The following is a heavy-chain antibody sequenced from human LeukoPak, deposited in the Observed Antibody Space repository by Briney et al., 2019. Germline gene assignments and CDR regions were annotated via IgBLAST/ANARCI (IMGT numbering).Heavy chain of an antibody. CDR2: IYPGDSDT. CDR1: GYIFTSYW. Sequence: ESLKISCKGSGYIFTSYWIGWVRQMPGKGLEWMGIIYPGDSDTRYSPSFQGQVTISADKSISTAYLQWSSLKASDTAMYYCARFMISSRRAFDYWGQGTLVTVSS. J-gene: IGHJ4*02. V-gene: IGHV5-51*01. CDR3: ARFMISSRRAFDY. D-gene: IGHD3-16*01.